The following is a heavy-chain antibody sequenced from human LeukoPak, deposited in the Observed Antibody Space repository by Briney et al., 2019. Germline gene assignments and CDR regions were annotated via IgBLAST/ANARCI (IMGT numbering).Heavy chain of an antibody. V-gene: IGHV3-30*02. J-gene: IGHJ4*02. CDR2: IWYDGSNK. Sequence: GGSLRLSCAASGFTFSSYGMHWVRQAPGKGLEWVAFIWYDGSNKYYADSVKGRFTISRDNSKNTLYLQMNSLRAEDTAVYYCAKDESGYSRFDYWGQGTLVTVSS. CDR1: GFTFSSYG. D-gene: IGHD3-22*01. CDR3: AKDESGYSRFDY.